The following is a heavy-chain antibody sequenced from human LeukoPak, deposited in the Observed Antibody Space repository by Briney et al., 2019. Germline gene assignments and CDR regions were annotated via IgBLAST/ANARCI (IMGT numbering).Heavy chain of an antibody. CDR3: ARLFTTHSPYYYYGMDV. D-gene: IGHD1-14*01. CDR1: GGSISSGHNY. J-gene: IGHJ6*02. Sequence: SETLSLTCSVSGGSISSGHNYWTWIRQPPGKALEWIGYIHHTGISSYNPSLQSRVTISVDTSKNQFSLKLSSVTAADTAVYYCARLFTTHSPYYYYGMDVWGQGTTVTVSS. V-gene: IGHV4-30-2*01. CDR2: IHHTGIS.